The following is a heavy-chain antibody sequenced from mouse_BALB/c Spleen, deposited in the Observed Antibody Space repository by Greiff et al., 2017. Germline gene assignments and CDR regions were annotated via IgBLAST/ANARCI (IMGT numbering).Heavy chain of an antibody. J-gene: IGHJ3*01. V-gene: IGHV14-1*02. CDR1: GFNIKDYY. D-gene: IGHD2-10*01. Sequence: DVKLQESGAELVRPGALVKLSCKASGFNIKDYYMHWVKQRPEQGLEWIGWIDPENGNTIYDPKFQGKASITADTSSNTAYLQLSSLTSEDTAVYYCARPAYYGNWFAYWGQGTLVTVSA. CDR3: ARPAYYGNWFAY. CDR2: IDPENGNT.